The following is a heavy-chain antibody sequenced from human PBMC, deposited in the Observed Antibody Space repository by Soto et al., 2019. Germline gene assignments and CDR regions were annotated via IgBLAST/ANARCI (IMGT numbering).Heavy chain of an antibody. Sequence: WGSLRLSCAASGFTFSSYAMSWVRQAPGKGLEWVSAISGSGGSTYYADSVKGRFTISRDNSKNTLYLQMNSLRAEDTAVYYCATSIAVAVGYYYGMDVWGQGTTVTVSS. CDR3: ATSIAVAVGYYYGMDV. CDR2: ISGSGGST. J-gene: IGHJ6*01. CDR1: GFTFSSYA. D-gene: IGHD6-19*01. V-gene: IGHV3-23*01.